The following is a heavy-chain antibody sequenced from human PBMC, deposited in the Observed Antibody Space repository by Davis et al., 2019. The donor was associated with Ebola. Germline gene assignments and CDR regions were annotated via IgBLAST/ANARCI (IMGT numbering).Heavy chain of an antibody. V-gene: IGHV1-69*13. Sequence: AASVKVSCKASGGTFSSYAISLVRQAPGQGLEWMGGIIPIFGTANYAQKFQGRVTITADESTSTAYMELSSLRSEDTAVYYCARDGGGRELVLLNWFDPWGQGTLVTVSS. J-gene: IGHJ5*02. CDR1: GGTFSSYA. CDR2: IIPIFGTA. D-gene: IGHD6-6*01. CDR3: ARDGGGRELVLLNWFDP.